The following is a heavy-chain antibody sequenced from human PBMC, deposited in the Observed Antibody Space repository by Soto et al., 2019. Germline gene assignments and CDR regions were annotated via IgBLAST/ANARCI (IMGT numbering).Heavy chain of an antibody. V-gene: IGHV4-34*01. CDR3: VRACGLVEAHKALDH. CDR2: INHSGST. D-gene: IGHD1-26*01. J-gene: IGHJ4*02. Sequence: SETLSLTCAVYGGPFSGYYWTWIRQAPGKGLEWIGEINHSGSTNYTPSLKSRLTISIDTSKNQVSLKLSSVSAADTAVYYCVRACGLVEAHKALDHWGQGPLVTRLL. CDR1: GGPFSGYY.